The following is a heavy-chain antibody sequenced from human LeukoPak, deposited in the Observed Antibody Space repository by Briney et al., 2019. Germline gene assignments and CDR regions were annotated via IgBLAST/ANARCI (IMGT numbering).Heavy chain of an antibody. J-gene: IGHJ4*02. CDR1: GFTFSSYA. CDR2: IHRDDKT. V-gene: IGHV3-53*01. CDR3: AREVISTPSYFDY. D-gene: IGHD2-2*01. Sequence: QPGRSLRLSCAASGFTFSSYAIHWVRRAPGKGLEWVSFIHRDDKTYYADSVKGRFTMSRDSSKNTLYLQMNSLGADDTAVYYCAREVISTPSYFDYWGQGILVTVSS.